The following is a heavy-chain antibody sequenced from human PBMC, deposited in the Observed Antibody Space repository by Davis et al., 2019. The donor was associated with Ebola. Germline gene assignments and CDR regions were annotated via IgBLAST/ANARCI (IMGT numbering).Heavy chain of an antibody. D-gene: IGHD4-17*01. CDR2: IYNSGST. V-gene: IGHV4-4*02. J-gene: IGHJ6*02. Sequence: SWVRQPPGKGLGWIGEIYNSGSTNYTPSLKSRVPISVDKSKNQFSLKLRAVTAADTAVYYCARLLTVTTSRYYYYGMDVWGQGTTVTVSS. CDR3: ARLLTVTTSRYYYYGMDV.